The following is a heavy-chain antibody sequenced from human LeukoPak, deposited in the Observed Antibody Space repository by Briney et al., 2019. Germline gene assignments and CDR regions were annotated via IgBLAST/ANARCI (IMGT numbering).Heavy chain of an antibody. Sequence: PGGSLRLSCAASGFTFSSYWMSWVRQAPGKGLEWVANIKQDGSEKYYVASVKGRFTISRDNAKNSLYLQMNSLRAEDTAVYYCARGDTMVRGVIKAYYYYYMDVWGKGTTVTVSS. CDR3: ARGDTMVRGVIKAYYYYYMDV. J-gene: IGHJ6*03. V-gene: IGHV3-7*01. CDR2: IKQDGSEK. CDR1: GFTFSSYW. D-gene: IGHD3-10*01.